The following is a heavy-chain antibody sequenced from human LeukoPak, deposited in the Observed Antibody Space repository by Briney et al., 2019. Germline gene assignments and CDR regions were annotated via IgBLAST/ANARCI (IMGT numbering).Heavy chain of an antibody. Sequence: PSETLSLTCAVYGGSFSGYYWSWIRQPPGKGLESIGEINHSGSTNYNPSLKSRVTISVDTSKNQFSLKLSSVTAADTAVYYCARARGGYSYGYHYWGQGTLVTVSS. CDR3: ARARGGYSYGYHY. J-gene: IGHJ4*02. D-gene: IGHD5-18*01. CDR2: INHSGST. CDR1: GGSFSGYY. V-gene: IGHV4-34*01.